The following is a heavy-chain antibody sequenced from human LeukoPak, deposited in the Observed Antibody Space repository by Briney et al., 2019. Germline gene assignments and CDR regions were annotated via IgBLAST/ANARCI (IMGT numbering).Heavy chain of an antibody. J-gene: IGHJ4*02. CDR3: ARDPNYYDSSGYLGLFDY. D-gene: IGHD3-22*01. CDR1: GFTFSSYA. Sequence: QVQLVESGGGVVQPGRSLRLSCAASGFTFSSYAMHWVRQAPGKGLEWVAVISYDGSNKYYADSVKGRFTISRDNSKNTLYLQMNSLRAEDTAVYYCARDPNYYDSSGYLGLFDYWGQGTLVTVSS. CDR2: ISYDGSNK. V-gene: IGHV3-30-3*01.